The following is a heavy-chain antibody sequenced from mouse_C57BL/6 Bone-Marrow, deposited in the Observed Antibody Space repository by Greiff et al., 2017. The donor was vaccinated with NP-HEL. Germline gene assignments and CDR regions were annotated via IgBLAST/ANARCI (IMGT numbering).Heavy chain of an antibody. CDR1: GYTFTSYG. V-gene: IGHV1-81*01. J-gene: IGHJ3*01. Sequence: LVESGAELARPGASVKLSCKASGYTFTSYGISWVKQRTGQGLEWIGEIYPRSGNTYYNEKFKGKATLTADKSSSTAYMELRSLTSEDSAVYFCARYYYGSSPWFAYWGQGTLVTVSA. CDR3: ARYYYGSSPWFAY. CDR2: IYPRSGNT. D-gene: IGHD1-1*01.